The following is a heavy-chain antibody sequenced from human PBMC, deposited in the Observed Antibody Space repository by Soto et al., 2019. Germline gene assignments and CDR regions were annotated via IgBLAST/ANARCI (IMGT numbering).Heavy chain of an antibody. Sequence: TXSLTGTVAVLSIISGCYYLSWIRQHPGKGLESIGYIYYSGITYYNPSLKSRVTISVDTSKNQFSLKLSSVTAADTAVYYCARKWRGGTPEGMDARGKATKVNVSS. CDR3: ARKWRGGTPEGMDA. J-gene: IGHJ6*04. D-gene: IGHD1-26*01. V-gene: IGHV4-31*03. CDR2: IYYSGIT. CDR1: VLSIISGCYY.